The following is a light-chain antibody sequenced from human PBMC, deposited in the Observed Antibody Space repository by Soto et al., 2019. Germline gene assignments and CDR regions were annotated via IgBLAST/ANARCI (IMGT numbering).Light chain of an antibody. CDR3: QQYHNWPPYT. J-gene: IGKJ2*01. CDR1: QSVSSN. V-gene: IGKV3-15*01. Sequence: EIVMTQSPATLSVSPGERASLSCRASQSVSSNLAWYQQRPGQAPRLLIYGASNRATGIPARFSGSGSGTEFTLRISSLQSEDFSISYCQQYHNWPPYTFGQGTKLEIK. CDR2: GAS.